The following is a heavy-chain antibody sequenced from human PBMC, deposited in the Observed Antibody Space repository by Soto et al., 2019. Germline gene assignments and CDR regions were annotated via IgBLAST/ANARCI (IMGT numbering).Heavy chain of an antibody. D-gene: IGHD3-10*01. CDR3: AKGRGGFDP. Sequence: EVQLLESGGGLVQPGGSLRLSCAASGFPFSSSAMTWVRQAPGKGLEWVSVISVSGDSTYYADSLKGRFTISRDNSKNTLYRQMNSLRAEDSAVYYCAKGRGGFDPWGQGTLVTVSS. J-gene: IGHJ5*02. CDR1: GFPFSSSA. V-gene: IGHV3-23*01. CDR2: ISVSGDST.